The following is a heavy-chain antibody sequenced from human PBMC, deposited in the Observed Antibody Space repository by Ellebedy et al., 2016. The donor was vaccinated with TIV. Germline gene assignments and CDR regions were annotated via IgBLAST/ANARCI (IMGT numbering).Heavy chain of an antibody. J-gene: IGHJ3*02. V-gene: IGHV1-18*01. CDR2: IAAYNGHT. Sequence: ASVKVSCKASGHTFSNYGISWVRQAPGQGPEWMGWIAAYNGHTNYAQKLQDRVTMTTDTSTSTAYMELRRLTSADTAVYYYARAVDAFDIWGQGTMVTVSP. CDR1: GHTFSNYG. CDR3: ARAVDAFDI.